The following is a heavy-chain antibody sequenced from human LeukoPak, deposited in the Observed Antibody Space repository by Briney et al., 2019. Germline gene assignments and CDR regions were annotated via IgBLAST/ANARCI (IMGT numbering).Heavy chain of an antibody. CDR3: ASSYGDDAFDI. CDR2: INPNSSGT. Sequence: ASVKISCKASGYTFTGYYMHWVRQAPGQGLEWMGWINPNSSGTNYAQKFQGRVTMTRDTSISTAYMELSRLRSDDTAVYYCASSYGDDAFDIWGQGTMVTVSS. V-gene: IGHV1-2*02. D-gene: IGHD4-17*01. CDR1: GYTFTGYY. J-gene: IGHJ3*02.